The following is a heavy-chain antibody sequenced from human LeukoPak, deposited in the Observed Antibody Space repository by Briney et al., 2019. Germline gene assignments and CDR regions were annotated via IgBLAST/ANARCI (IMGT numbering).Heavy chain of an antibody. CDR1: GVSLSTSGVG. Sequence: SGPTLVNPTQTLTLTCSLSGVSLSTSGVGVGWIRQPPGKALEWLALSYWDDDSSYSPSLKSRLTIAKDTSKNQVVLTLTNMDSVDTATYYCAHSQVFSYGSFHDAYDIWGLGMLVTVSS. CDR3: AHSQVFSYGSFHDAYDI. CDR2: SYWDDDS. D-gene: IGHD5-18*01. V-gene: IGHV2-5*02. J-gene: IGHJ3*02.